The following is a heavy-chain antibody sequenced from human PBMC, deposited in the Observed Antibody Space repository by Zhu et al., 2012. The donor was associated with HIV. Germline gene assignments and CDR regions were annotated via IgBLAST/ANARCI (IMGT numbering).Heavy chain of an antibody. J-gene: IGHJ3*02. CDR1: GGSISSYY. CDR3: ARDLWGSSSSAVFDI. D-gene: IGHD6-13*01. CDR2: IFYSGIT. V-gene: IGHV4-59*01. Sequence: QVQLQESGPGLVKPSETLSLSCTVSGGSISSYYWSWIRQSPGKGLEWIGYIFYSGITNYNPSLKSRVTISVDTSKNQFSLKLSSVTAADTAVYYCARDLWGSSSSAVFDIWGQGTMVTVSS.